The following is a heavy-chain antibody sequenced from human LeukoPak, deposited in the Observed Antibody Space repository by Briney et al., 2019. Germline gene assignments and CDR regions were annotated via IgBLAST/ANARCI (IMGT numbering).Heavy chain of an antibody. CDR3: ARAEEDDDSSYWYFDL. Sequence: GRSLRLSCAASGFTFDDYAMHWVRQAPGKGVEWVSSVSSSSSYIYYADSVKGRFTISRDNDKNSLYLQMNSLRVEDTAVYYCARAEEDDDSSYWYFDLWGRGTLVTVSS. J-gene: IGHJ2*01. CDR1: GFTFDDYA. CDR2: VSSSSSYI. D-gene: IGHD4-11*01. V-gene: IGHV3-21*01.